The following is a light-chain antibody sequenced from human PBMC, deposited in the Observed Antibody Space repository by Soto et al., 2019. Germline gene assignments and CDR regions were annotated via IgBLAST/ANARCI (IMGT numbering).Light chain of an antibody. Sequence: EIVMTQSPATLSVSPGERATLSCRASQSVSNNLAWYQQKPGQAPRLLIYGASTRATGIPARFSGSGSGTQFTLTISILQSEDFAFYYCQQYNNWPPTFGQGTKVEIK. CDR3: QQYNNWPPT. CDR1: QSVSNN. J-gene: IGKJ1*01. CDR2: GAS. V-gene: IGKV3-15*01.